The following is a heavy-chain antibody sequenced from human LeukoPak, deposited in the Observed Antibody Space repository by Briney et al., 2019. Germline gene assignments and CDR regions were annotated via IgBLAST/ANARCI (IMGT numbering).Heavy chain of an antibody. Sequence: SETLSLTCTVSGGSISSYYWSWIRQPPGKGLEWIGYIYYSGSTNYNPSLKSRVTISVDTSKNQFSLKLSSVTAADTAVYYCASQGGLLWFGELSGGMDVWGQGTTVTVSS. CDR3: ASQGGLLWFGELSGGMDV. D-gene: IGHD3-10*01. CDR1: GGSISSYY. J-gene: IGHJ6*02. V-gene: IGHV4-59*01. CDR2: IYYSGST.